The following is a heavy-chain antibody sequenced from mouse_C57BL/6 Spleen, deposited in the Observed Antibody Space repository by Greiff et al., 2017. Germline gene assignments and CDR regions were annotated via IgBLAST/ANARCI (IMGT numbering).Heavy chain of an antibody. Sequence: VQLQQPGAELVKPGASVKLSCKASGYTFTSYWMQWVKQRPGQGLEWIGEIDPSDSYTNYNQKFKGKATLTVDTSSSTAYMQLSSLTSEDSAVYYCARRTLFDYWGQGTTLTVSS. J-gene: IGHJ2*01. CDR2: IDPSDSYT. V-gene: IGHV1-50*01. CDR3: ARRTLFDY. CDR1: GYTFTSYW.